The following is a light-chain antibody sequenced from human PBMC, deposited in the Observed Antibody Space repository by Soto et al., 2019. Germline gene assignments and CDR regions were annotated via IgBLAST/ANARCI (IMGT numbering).Light chain of an antibody. V-gene: IGLV1-44*01. CDR1: SSNIGSNA. J-gene: IGLJ3*02. CDR2: SND. CDR3: AARDNSLYGPV. Sequence: QSVLTQPPSASGTPGQRVTISCSGSSSNIGSNAVNWYQHLPGTAPKLLIYSNDQRPSGVPDRFSGSKSGTSASLAISGLQSEDEADYHCAARDNSLYGPVFGGGTKLTVL.